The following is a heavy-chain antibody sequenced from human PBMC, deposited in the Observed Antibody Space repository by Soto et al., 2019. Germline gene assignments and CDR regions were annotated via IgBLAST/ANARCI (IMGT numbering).Heavy chain of an antibody. D-gene: IGHD2-2*01. CDR2: IYYSGST. Sequence: PSETLSLTCTVSGGSISSSNYYWGWIRQPPGKGLEWIGRIGSIYYSGSTYYNSSLKSRVTISVDTSRNQFSLKLTSVTAADTALYYCARVPDRWGQGTLVTVSS. J-gene: IGHJ5*02. CDR1: GGSISSSNYY. CDR3: ARVPDR. V-gene: IGHV4-39*07.